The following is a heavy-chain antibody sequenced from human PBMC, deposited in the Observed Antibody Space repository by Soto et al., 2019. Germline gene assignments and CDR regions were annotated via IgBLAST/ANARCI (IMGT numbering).Heavy chain of an antibody. CDR1: GGSFSGYY. CDR3: ARGYGGNSLPFDS. J-gene: IGHJ4*02. Sequence: QVQLQQWGAGLLKPSETLSLTCAVYGGSFSGYYLSWIRQPPGKGLEWIGEINHSGSTNYNPSLKSRVTISVDTSKNQFSLKLCSVTAADTAVYYCARGYGGNSLPFDSWGQGTLVTVSS. D-gene: IGHD2-21*02. CDR2: INHSGST. V-gene: IGHV4-34*01.